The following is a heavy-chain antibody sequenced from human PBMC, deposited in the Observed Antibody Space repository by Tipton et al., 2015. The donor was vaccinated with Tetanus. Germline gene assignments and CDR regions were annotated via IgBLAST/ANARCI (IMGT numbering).Heavy chain of an antibody. CDR2: IYYTGST. Sequence: LRLSCTVSGASSTSGDYYWAWIRQPPGKGPEWIGSIYYTGSTYYNPSLKSRVTISEDTSKNQFSLKLSSVTAADSALYFCGRGTDAYKSGNYWGQGTLVTVSS. D-gene: IGHD5-24*01. CDR3: GRGTDAYKSGNY. V-gene: IGHV4-39*02. CDR1: GASSTSGDYY. J-gene: IGHJ4*01.